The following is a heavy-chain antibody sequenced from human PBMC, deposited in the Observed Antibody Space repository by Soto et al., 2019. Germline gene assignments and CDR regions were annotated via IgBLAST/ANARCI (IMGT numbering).Heavy chain of an antibody. D-gene: IGHD6-13*01. Sequence: GGSLGLCCAESGFTFSSYGMHWVRQAPGKGLEGVAVIWYDGSNKYYADSVKGRFTISRDNSKSTLYLQMNSLGAEDTAVDYCAGALAGTNYYYGMDVSGPGTTGTVSS. CDR1: GFTFSSYG. CDR2: IWYDGSNK. J-gene: IGHJ6*02. V-gene: IGHV3-33*01. CDR3: AGALAGTNYYYGMDV.